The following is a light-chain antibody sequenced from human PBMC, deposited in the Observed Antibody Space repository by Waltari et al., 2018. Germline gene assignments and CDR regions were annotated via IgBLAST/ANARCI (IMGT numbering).Light chain of an antibody. Sequence: SFELTQTSSLSVSPGQTVRITCSGDVLANKYARWFQQKPGQAPILIISKDTERPSGIPELFSGSSSGTTVTLTISGAQVEDEADYYCYSAAYNDLGVFGGGTKLTVL. CDR2: KDT. CDR1: VLANKY. CDR3: YSAAYNDLGV. V-gene: IGLV3-27*01. J-gene: IGLJ3*02.